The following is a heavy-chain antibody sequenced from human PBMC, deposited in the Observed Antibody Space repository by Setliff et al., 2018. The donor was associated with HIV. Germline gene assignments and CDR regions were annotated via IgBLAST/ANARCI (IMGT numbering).Heavy chain of an antibody. Sequence: PSETLSLTCAVYGGSFSNYFWSWLRQSPGGGLEWIGEVIDDGGANYNASLKSRVTMSVDTSMKEFSLKLASVTAADTAVYYCARGRDCDTNNCVFRSYYHYGFDVWGQGTTVTVSS. V-gene: IGHV4-34*01. CDR2: VIDDGGA. J-gene: IGHJ6*02. D-gene: IGHD1-1*01. CDR1: GGSFSNYF. CDR3: ARGRDCDTNNCVFRSYYHYGFDV.